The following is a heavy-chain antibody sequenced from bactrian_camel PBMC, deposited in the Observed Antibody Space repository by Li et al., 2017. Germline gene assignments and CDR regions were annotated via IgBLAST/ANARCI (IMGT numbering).Heavy chain of an antibody. D-gene: IGHD6*01. CDR2: ITSLPSLFRAA. CDR1: GITFSRHD. Sequence: QVQLVESGGGLVQPGESLRLSCVASGITFSRHDMSWVRQAPGKEVEWVAGITSLPSLFRAASYADSVKGRFTISKDDAKNVLNLQMDNLKPGDTATYYCAARYEFYGNCDGWASEWTHWGQGTQVTVS. V-gene: IGHV3S6*01. J-gene: IGHJ4*01. CDR3: AARYEFYGNCDGWASEWTH.